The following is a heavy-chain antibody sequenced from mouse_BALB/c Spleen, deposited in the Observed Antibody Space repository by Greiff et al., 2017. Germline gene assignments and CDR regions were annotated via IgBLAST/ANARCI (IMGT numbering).Heavy chain of an antibody. V-gene: IGHV1-5*01. D-gene: IGHD2-14*01. J-gene: IGHJ3*01. CDR1: GYTFTSYW. CDR2: IYPGNSDT. Sequence: EVQLQQSGTVLARPGASVKMSCKASGYTFTSYWMHWVKQRPGQGLEWIGAIYPGNSDTSYNQKFKGKAKLTAVTSTSTAYMELSSLTNEDSAVYYCTREAYYRYDVGWFAYWGQGTLVTVSA. CDR3: TREAYYRYDVGWFAY.